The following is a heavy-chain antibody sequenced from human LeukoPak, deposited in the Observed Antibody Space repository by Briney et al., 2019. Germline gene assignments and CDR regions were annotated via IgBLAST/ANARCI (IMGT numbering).Heavy chain of an antibody. J-gene: IGHJ4*02. Sequence: GGSLRLSCAASGFTFSSYGMHWVRQAPGQGLEWVAVVWYDGTRQHYADSVRGRFIVSRDNSKNILYLEMFNLRAVDTALYCCAKSKAVAVPYSFESSGQGTLVSVSS. CDR1: GFTFSSYG. V-gene: IGHV3-33*06. CDR2: VWYDGTRQ. D-gene: IGHD6-19*01. CDR3: AKSKAVAVPYSFES.